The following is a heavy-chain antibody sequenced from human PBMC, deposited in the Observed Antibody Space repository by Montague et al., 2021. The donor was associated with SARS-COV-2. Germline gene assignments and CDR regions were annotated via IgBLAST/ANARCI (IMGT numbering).Heavy chain of an antibody. Sequence: SETLSLTCAVYGGSLSGYYWSWIRQPPGEGLEWIAEISHSGSTSYNPSLKSRVTISVDTSKNQFSLKLSSATAADTAVYYCARVPYRPVFVPRYCGMDVWGQGTTVTVSS. CDR3: ARVPYRPVFVPRYCGMDV. J-gene: IGHJ6*02. CDR2: ISHSGST. D-gene: IGHD2-8*01. CDR1: GGSLSGYY. V-gene: IGHV4-34*01.